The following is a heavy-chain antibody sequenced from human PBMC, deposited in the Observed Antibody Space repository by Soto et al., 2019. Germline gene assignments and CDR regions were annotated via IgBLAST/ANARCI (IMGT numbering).Heavy chain of an antibody. V-gene: IGHV4-31*03. CDR3: AKNETTRPWFDP. CDR1: GGSIRNGNYY. CDR2: IYYIGTT. J-gene: IGHJ5*02. D-gene: IGHD1-1*01. Sequence: QVQLQESGPGLVKASQTLSLTCTVSGGSIRNGNYYWSWIRQLPGKGLEWIGNIYYIGTTSYNPSLKSRVIISIETSKNQFSLELTSVLAADTAVYYCAKNETTRPWFDPWGQGTLVIVSS.